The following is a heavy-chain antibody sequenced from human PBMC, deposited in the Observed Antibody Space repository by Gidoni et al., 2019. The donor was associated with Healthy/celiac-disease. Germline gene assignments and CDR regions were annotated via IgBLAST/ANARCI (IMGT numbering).Heavy chain of an antibody. D-gene: IGHD2-15*01. V-gene: IGHV3-49*03. Sequence: EVQLVESGGGWVQPGRSLRLSCPASGFTFGDYAMSWFRPAPGKGLEWVGFIRSKAYGGTTEYAASVKGRFTISRDDSKSIAYLQMNSLKTEDTAVYYCTVSCSGGSCYFHDAFDIWGQGTMVTVSS. J-gene: IGHJ3*02. CDR2: IRSKAYGGTT. CDR1: GFTFGDYA. CDR3: TVSCSGGSCYFHDAFDI.